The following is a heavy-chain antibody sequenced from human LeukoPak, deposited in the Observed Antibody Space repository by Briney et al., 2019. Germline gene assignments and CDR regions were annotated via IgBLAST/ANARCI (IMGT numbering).Heavy chain of an antibody. Sequence: GGSLRLSCAASGFTFSSYSMNWVRQAPGKGLEWVANIKQDGSEKYYVDSVKGRFTISRDNAKNSLYLQMNSLRAEDTAVYYCARFSGYDYWGQGTLVTVSS. CDR3: ARFSGYDY. V-gene: IGHV3-7*03. J-gene: IGHJ4*02. D-gene: IGHD3-10*01. CDR2: IKQDGSEK. CDR1: GFTFSSYS.